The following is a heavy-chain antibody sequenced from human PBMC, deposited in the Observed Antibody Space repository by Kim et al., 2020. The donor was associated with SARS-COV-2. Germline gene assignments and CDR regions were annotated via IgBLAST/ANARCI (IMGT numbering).Heavy chain of an antibody. D-gene: IGHD5-12*01. V-gene: IGHV4-59*13. CDR2: IYYSGST. CDR3: ARSLRQVARYASFDR. CDR1: GSSLSGYY. Sequence: SETLSLTCSVSGSSLSGYYWSWIRQPPGKGLEWIGDIYYSGSTTYNPSLDGRVNIVVDTSKDQFSLKLSSVTAADTAVYYCARSLRQVARYASFDRWGRG. J-gene: IGHJ5*02.